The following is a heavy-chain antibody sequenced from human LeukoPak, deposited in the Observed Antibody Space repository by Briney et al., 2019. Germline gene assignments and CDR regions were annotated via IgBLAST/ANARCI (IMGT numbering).Heavy chain of an antibody. J-gene: IGHJ3*02. Sequence: GGSLRLSCAASGFTFSSYGMHWVRQAPGKGLEWVSSISSSSSYIYYADSVKGRFTISRDNAKNSLYLQMNSLRAEDTAVYYCARGSSGWYGAFDIWGQGTMVTVSS. CDR2: ISSSSSYI. CDR1: GFTFSSYG. V-gene: IGHV3-21*01. D-gene: IGHD6-19*01. CDR3: ARGSSGWYGAFDI.